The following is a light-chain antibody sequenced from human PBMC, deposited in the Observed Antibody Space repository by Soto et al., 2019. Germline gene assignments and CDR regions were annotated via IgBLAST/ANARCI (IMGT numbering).Light chain of an antibody. CDR2: GTS. J-gene: IGKJ4*01. V-gene: IGKV3D-15*01. CDR1: QSVSSS. Sequence: EIVMTQSPAALSVSPGERATLSCRASQSVSSSFVAWFQQKPGQAPRLLIYGTSSRATGIPDRFSGSGSGTEFTLTISSLQSEDCAIYYCQQYHTWPITFGGGTKVDI. CDR3: QQYHTWPIT.